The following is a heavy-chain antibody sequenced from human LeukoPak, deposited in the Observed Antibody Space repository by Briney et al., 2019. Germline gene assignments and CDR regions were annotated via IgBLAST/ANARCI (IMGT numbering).Heavy chain of an antibody. CDR2: ISSSSSYI. CDR1: GFTFSSYS. J-gene: IGHJ4*02. CDR3: ARADTYSSDWTDYYFDY. D-gene: IGHD6-19*01. Sequence: GGSLRLSCAASGFTFSSYSMNWVRQAPGKGLEWVSSISSSSSYIYYADSVKGRFTISRDNAKNSLYLQMNSLRAEDTAVYYCARADTYSSDWTDYYFDYWGQGTLVTVSS. V-gene: IGHV3-21*01.